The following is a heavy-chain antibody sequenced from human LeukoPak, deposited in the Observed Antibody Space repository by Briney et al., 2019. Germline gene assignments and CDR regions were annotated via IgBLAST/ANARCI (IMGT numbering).Heavy chain of an antibody. J-gene: IGHJ6*02. Sequence: GGSLRLSCAASGFTFSSYAMHWVRQAPGKGLEWVAVISYDGSNKYYADSVKGRFTISRDNSKNTLYLQMNSLRAEDTAVYYCAKDLIGSGHSPYYYYGMDVWGQGTTVTVSS. CDR1: GFTFSSYA. CDR3: AKDLIGSGHSPYYYYGMDV. V-gene: IGHV3-30-3*01. CDR2: ISYDGSNK. D-gene: IGHD3-10*01.